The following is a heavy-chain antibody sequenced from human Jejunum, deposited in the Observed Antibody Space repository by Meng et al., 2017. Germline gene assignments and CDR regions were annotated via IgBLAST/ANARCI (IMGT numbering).Heavy chain of an antibody. V-gene: IGHV4-34*01. D-gene: IGHD4-11*01. CDR3: VYSNYRSDY. CDR1: GGSFSDYH. J-gene: IGHJ4*02. CDR2: INHSGST. Sequence: QLQRKKWGAGLLRPSETLSLPCAVYGGSFSDYHWTLIRQPPGKGLEWIGEINHSGSTHYRPYLESRLSISADSSKNQLSLRLNSVTAADTAVYSCVYSNYRSDYWGQGTLVTVSS.